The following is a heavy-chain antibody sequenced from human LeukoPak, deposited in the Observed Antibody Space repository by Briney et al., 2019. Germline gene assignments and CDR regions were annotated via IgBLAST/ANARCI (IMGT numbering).Heavy chain of an antibody. Sequence: GGSLRLSCAASGFTFSSYEMNWVRQAPGKGREWGSYISSVSTIVYYAASVEGGFTISRDNAKNSLYLQMNSLRDEDTAVYYCARDLRSGAYTFDYWGQGTLVTVSS. D-gene: IGHD1-26*01. CDR3: ARDLRSGAYTFDY. CDR1: GFTFSSYE. J-gene: IGHJ4*02. V-gene: IGHV3-48*02. CDR2: ISSVSTIV.